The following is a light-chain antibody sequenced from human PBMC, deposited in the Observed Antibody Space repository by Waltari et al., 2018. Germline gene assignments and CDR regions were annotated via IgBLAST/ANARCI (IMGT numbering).Light chain of an antibody. Sequence: EIVLTQSPGTLSLSPGERATLSCRASQSVSSSYLDWYQQKPGQAPRLLLYGASSSATAIPVRFSGRESVKDFTLSISRLAPNYFAVYYCQTYGSSPFTFGPGTKVDIK. CDR1: QSVSSSY. J-gene: IGKJ3*01. V-gene: IGKV3-20*01. CDR2: GAS. CDR3: QTYGSSPFT.